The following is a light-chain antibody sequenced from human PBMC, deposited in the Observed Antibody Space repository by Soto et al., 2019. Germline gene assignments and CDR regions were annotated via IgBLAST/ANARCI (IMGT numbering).Light chain of an antibody. V-gene: IGKV4-1*01. CDR1: QSVFYSSNNKNY. CDR3: QQYFITPFT. J-gene: IGKJ3*01. Sequence: DIVMTQSPDSLAMSLGERATINCKSSQSVFYSSNNKNYLAWYQQKPGQAPKLLITWASTRESGVPDRFSGSRSGTDITLTINSLQAADVAVYYCQQYFITPFTFGPGTKVHLK. CDR2: WAS.